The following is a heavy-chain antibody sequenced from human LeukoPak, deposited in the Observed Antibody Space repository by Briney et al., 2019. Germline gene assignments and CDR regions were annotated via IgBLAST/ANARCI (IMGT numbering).Heavy chain of an antibody. CDR3: ARVVRGSPYHFDY. CDR1: GGSISSYY. CDR2: IYYSGST. V-gene: IGHV4-59*01. D-gene: IGHD3-16*01. Sequence: PSETLSLTCTVSGGSISSYYWSWLRQPPGKGLEWIGYIYYSGSTNYNPSLKSRVTISVDTSKNQFSLKLNSVTAADTAVYYCARVVRGSPYHFDYWGQGTLVTVSS. J-gene: IGHJ4*02.